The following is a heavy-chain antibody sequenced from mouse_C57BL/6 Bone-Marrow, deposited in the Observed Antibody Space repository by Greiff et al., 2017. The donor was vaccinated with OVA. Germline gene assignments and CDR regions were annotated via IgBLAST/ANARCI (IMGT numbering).Heavy chain of an antibody. V-gene: IGHV1-64*01. CDR2: IHPNSGST. D-gene: IGHD1-1*01. J-gene: IGHJ1*03. Sequence: QVQLQQPGAELVKPGASVKVSCKASGYTFTSYWMHWVKQRPGQGLEWIGMIHPNSGSTNYNEKFKSKATLTVDKSSSTAYMQLSSLTSEDSAVYYCARYGSSSHWYFDVWGTGTTVTVSS. CDR1: GYTFTSYW. CDR3: ARYGSSSHWYFDV.